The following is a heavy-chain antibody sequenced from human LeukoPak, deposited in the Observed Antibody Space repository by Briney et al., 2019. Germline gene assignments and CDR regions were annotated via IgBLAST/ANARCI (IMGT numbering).Heavy chain of an antibody. V-gene: IGHV1-18*01. CDR3: ARGTYGDY. D-gene: IGHD4-17*01. Sequence: APVKVSCKASGYTFTTYGITWVRQAPGQGLEWMGWVSTYNGNTNYAQKLQGRVTMTTDTSTSTAYMDLRSLRSDDTAVYYCARGTYGDYWGQGTLVTVSS. CDR1: GYTFTTYG. J-gene: IGHJ4*02. CDR2: VSTYNGNT.